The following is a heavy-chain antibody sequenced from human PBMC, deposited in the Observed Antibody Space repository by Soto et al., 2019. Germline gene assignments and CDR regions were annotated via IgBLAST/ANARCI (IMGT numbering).Heavy chain of an antibody. CDR2: ISYSGST. Sequence: PSETLSLTCAVSGGSISSGGYSWTWIRQPPGKGLEWIGYISYSGSTHYSPSLKSRVSITVDTSKNQFSLNLASVSAEDTAVYYCARVPSPWGQGTLVTVSS. J-gene: IGHJ5*02. CDR3: ARVPSP. CDR1: GGSISSGGYS. V-gene: IGHV4-30-2*05.